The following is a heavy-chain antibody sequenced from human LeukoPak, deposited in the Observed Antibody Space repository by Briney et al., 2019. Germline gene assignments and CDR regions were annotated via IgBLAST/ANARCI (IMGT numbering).Heavy chain of an antibody. CDR1: GGSISNYY. CDR2: IYYRGST. J-gene: IGHJ6*03. Sequence: PSETLSLTCTVSGGSISNYYWSWIRQPPGKGLDWIGYIYYRGSTSYNPSLKSRVTISVDSSKSQVSLKLNSVTAADTAVYYCARVSDTAMVHYMDVWSKGTTVTVSS. V-gene: IGHV4-59*01. CDR3: ARVSDTAMVHYMDV. D-gene: IGHD5-18*01.